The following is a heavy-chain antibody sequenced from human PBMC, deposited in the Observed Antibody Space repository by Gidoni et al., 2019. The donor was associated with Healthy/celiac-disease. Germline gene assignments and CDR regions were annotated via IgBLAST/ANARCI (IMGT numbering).Heavy chain of an antibody. CDR1: GFTFSSYA. V-gene: IGHV3-23*01. J-gene: IGHJ6*02. CDR2: ISGSGGST. D-gene: IGHD4-17*01. CDR3: AKGVLHYGDYAYYGMDV. Sequence: EVQLLESGGGLVQPGGSLRLSCAASGFTFSSYAMSWVRQAPGKGLEWVSAISGSGGSTYYADSVKGRFTISRDNSKNTLYLQMNSLRAEDTAVYYCAKGVLHYGDYAYYGMDVWGQGTTVTVSS.